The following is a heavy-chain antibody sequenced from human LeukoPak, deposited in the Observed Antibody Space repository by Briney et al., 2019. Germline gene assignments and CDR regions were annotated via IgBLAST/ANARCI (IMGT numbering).Heavy chain of an antibody. CDR2: INHSGST. Sequence: SETLSLTCAVYGGSFSGYYWSWIRQPPGKGLEWIGEINHSGSTNYNPSLKSRVTISVDTSKNQFSLKLSSVTAADTAVYYCARGHPFSSRWLGGSKKPRRTKHFDYWGQGTLVTVSS. CDR1: GGSFSGYY. V-gene: IGHV4-34*01. CDR3: ARGHPFSSRWLGGSKKPRRTKHFDY. D-gene: IGHD6-19*01. J-gene: IGHJ4*02.